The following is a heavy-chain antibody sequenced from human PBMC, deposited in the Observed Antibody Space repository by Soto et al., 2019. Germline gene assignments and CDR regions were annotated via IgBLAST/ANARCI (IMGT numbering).Heavy chain of an antibody. Sequence: GGSLRLSCAASGFSFVNYAMNWVRQAPGKGLEWVSGLSGSGTSTYYADSVKGRFTISRDNSRDTLFLQMNSLTADDTAVYYCAKATTNGGWFNPFDSWGQGALV. V-gene: IGHV3-23*01. CDR3: AKATTNGGWFNPFDS. J-gene: IGHJ4*02. D-gene: IGHD6-19*01. CDR2: LSGSGTST. CDR1: GFSFVNYA.